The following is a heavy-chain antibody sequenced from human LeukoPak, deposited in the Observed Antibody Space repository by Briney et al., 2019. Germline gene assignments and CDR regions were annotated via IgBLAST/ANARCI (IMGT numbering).Heavy chain of an antibody. CDR3: ASPRGEVGSGGSYYYGMDV. CDR2: INPSGGST. V-gene: IGHV1-46*01. D-gene: IGHD2-15*01. Sequence: ASVKVSCKASGYTFTSYYMHWVRQAPGQGLEWMGIINPSGGSTSYAQKFQGRVTMTRDTSTSTVYMELSSLRSEDTVVYYCASPRGEVGSGGSYYYGMDVWGQGTTVTVSS. CDR1: GYTFTSYY. J-gene: IGHJ6*02.